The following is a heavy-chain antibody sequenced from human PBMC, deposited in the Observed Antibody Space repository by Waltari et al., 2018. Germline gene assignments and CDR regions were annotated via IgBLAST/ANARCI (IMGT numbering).Heavy chain of an antibody. D-gene: IGHD3-10*01. Sequence: QVQLQESGPGLVKPSQTLSLTCTVSGGSISSGSYYWSWIRQPAGKGLEWIGRIYSRGSTNYNPSLKSRVTISVDTSTNQFALKLGSVTAADTAVYSCARSATMVRNVPRYYFDYWGQGTLVTVSS. V-gene: IGHV4-61*02. CDR3: ARSATMVRNVPRYYFDY. CDR2: IYSRGST. CDR1: GGSISSGSYY. J-gene: IGHJ4*02.